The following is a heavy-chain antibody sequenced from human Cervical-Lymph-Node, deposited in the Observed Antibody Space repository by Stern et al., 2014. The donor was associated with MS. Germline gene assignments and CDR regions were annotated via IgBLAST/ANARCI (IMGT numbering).Heavy chain of an antibody. CDR1: GFTVSRDY. CDR2: ITNVGST. V-gene: IGHV3-53*01. Sequence: EVQLLESGGGVIQPGGSLRLSCTASGFTVSRDYMTWVRRAPGKGLEWVSLITNVGSTFYTDSVKGRFTISRDDSKNTVYLHMTSLRAEDTAMYYCARDTSSPERSDWWGQGTLVTVSS. CDR3: ARDTSSPERSDW. J-gene: IGHJ4*02. D-gene: IGHD1-1*01.